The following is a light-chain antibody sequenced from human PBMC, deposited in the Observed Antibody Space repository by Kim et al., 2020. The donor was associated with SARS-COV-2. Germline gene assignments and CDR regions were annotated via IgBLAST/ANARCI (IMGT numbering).Light chain of an antibody. CDR2: DAS. CDR1: QRVSTY. Sequence: LSPGERATLSCMASQRVSTYLAWYQQKPGQAPRLLIYDASNRATGIPARFSGSGSGTDFTLTISRLEPEDFAVYYCQQRSNWVLTFGGGTKVDIK. V-gene: IGKV3-11*01. CDR3: QQRSNWVLT. J-gene: IGKJ4*01.